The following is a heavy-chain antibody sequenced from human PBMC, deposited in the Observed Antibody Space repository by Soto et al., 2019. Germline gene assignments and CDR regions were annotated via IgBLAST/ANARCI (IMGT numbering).Heavy chain of an antibody. CDR1: GGSFSGYY. V-gene: IGHV4-34*01. CDR3: ARLPLNIVVVVAATVGYFDY. J-gene: IGHJ4*02. D-gene: IGHD2-15*01. Sequence: SETLSLTCAVYGGSFSGYYWSWIRQPPGKGLEWIGEINHSGSTNYNPSLKSRVTISVDTSKNQFSLKLSSVTAADTAVYYCARLPLNIVVVVAATVGYFDYWGQGTLVTVS. CDR2: INHSGST.